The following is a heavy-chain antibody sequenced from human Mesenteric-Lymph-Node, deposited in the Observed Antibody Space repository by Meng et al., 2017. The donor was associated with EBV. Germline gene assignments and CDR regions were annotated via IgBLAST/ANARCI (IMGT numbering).Heavy chain of an antibody. J-gene: IGHJ4*02. CDR3: ASGRGGYYLFDS. D-gene: IGHD3-22*01. CDR2: IYHSGRT. Sequence: VPVLVPPAVTPSPTWSSAGTSTSSDPGWSWVRQPPGKGVEWIGEIYHSGRTNYNPSFKSRVTISEDKSGTQFSLKLTSVTAADTAVYYCASGRGGYYLFDSWGQGTLVTVSS. CDR1: GTSTSSDPG. V-gene: IGHV4-4*02.